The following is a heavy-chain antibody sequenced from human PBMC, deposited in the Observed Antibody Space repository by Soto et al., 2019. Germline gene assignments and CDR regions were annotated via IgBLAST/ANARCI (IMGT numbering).Heavy chain of an antibody. CDR1: GFTFSNAR. CDR2: VKSKTDGGTT. CDR3: TTDSYITSIIVRFDY. V-gene: IGHV3-15*07. D-gene: IGHD3-22*01. Sequence: GGALRLSCGASGFTFSNARINWGRQTPGKGLEWVGRVKSKTDGGTTDFAAPVKGRFAISRDDSKNMVYLEMNSLKTKDTAIYYCTTDSYITSIIVRFDYWGHGTLVTVSS. J-gene: IGHJ4*01.